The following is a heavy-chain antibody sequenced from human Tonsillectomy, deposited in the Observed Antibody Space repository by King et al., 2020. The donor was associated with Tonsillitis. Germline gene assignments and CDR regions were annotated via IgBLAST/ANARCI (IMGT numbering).Heavy chain of an antibody. CDR1: GYTFTRYY. Sequence: VQLVESGAEVKKPGASVKVSCKASGYTFTRYYMHWVRQAPGQGLEWMGIINPSGGSTSYAQKFQGRVTMTRDTSTSTVYMELSSLRSEDTAMYYCARTDSSDFLGYWGQGTLGPVSS. D-gene: IGHD3-22*01. J-gene: IGHJ4*02. CDR2: INPSGGST. V-gene: IGHV1-46*01. CDR3: ARTDSSDFLGY.